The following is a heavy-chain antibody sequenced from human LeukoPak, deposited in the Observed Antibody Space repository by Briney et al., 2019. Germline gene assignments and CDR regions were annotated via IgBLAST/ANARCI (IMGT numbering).Heavy chain of an antibody. CDR3: ARRGVYYDSSGYQYYFDY. V-gene: IGHV4-34*01. Sequence: PSETLSLTCTVSGGSISSYYWSWIRQPPGKGLEWIGEINHSGSTNYNPSLRSRVTISVDTSKNQFSLKLSSVTAADTAVYYCARRGVYYDSSGYQYYFDYWGQGTLVTVSS. J-gene: IGHJ4*02. CDR2: INHSGST. D-gene: IGHD3-22*01. CDR1: GGSISSYY.